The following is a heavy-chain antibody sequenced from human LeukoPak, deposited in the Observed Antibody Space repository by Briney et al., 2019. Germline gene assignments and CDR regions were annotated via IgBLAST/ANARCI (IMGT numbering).Heavy chain of an antibody. D-gene: IGHD3-22*01. J-gene: IGHJ3*02. V-gene: IGHV3-23*01. Sequence: GGSLRLSCAASGFTFSSYAMSWVRQAPGKGLEWVSAISGSGGSTYYADSVKGRFTISRDNSKNTLYLQMNSLRAEVTAVYYCAKAVTMIVVREDAFAIWGQGTMVTVSS. CDR2: ISGSGGST. CDR1: GFTFSSYA. CDR3: AKAVTMIVVREDAFAI.